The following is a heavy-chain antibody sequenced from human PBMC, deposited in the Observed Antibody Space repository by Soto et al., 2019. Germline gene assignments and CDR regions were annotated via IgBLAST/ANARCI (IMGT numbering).Heavy chain of an antibody. CDR1: GFTFSNAW. D-gene: IGHD6-25*01. V-gene: IGHV3-15*07. Sequence: EVQLVESGGGLVQPGGSLRLSCAASGFTFSNAWMNWVRQAPGKGLEWGGRIKSKTDGGTTEYAAPVKGRFTISRDDSKNTLYLQMIGLKTEDTAVDYWTSFSSGTFYSYFGIDVWGQGTTVTVSS. CDR2: IKSKTDGGTT. CDR3: TSFSSGTFYSYFGIDV. J-gene: IGHJ6*02.